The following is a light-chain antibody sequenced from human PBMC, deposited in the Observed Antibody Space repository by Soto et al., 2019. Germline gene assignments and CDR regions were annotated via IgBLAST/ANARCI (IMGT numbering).Light chain of an antibody. CDR3: SSYTTRNTRV. Sequence: QSALTQPASVSGSPGQSITISYTGSSTEVGGNNYVSWYQQHPGKAPKIMIYDVSNRPSGVSNRFSGSKSGNTASLTISGLQAEDEADYYCSSYTTRNTRVFGGGTKLTVL. J-gene: IGLJ3*02. CDR1: STEVGGNNY. V-gene: IGLV2-14*03. CDR2: DVS.